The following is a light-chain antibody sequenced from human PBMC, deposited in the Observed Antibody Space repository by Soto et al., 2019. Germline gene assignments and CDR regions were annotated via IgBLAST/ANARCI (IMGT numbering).Light chain of an antibody. CDR2: GAS. CDR3: QQYNKWPPYT. V-gene: IGKV3-15*01. Sequence: EIVMTQSPATLSVSPGERATLSCRASQSVSSKLAWYQQKPGQAPRLLIYGASTRATGIPARFSGSGSGTEFTLIISSLQSEDFAVYYCQQYNKWPPYTFGQGTKLEIK. J-gene: IGKJ2*01. CDR1: QSVSSK.